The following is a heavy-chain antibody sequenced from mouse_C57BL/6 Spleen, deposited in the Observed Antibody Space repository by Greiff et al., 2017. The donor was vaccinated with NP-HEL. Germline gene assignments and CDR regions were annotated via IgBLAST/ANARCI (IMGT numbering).Heavy chain of an antibody. Sequence: ESGPGLVKPSQSLSLTCSVTGYSITSGYYWNWIRQLPGNKLEWMGYISYDGSNNYNPSLKNRTTITLDTSTNPSFLKLNSVTTDDTATYYCAREIDYDYDEGYFDVWGTGTTVTVSS. J-gene: IGHJ1*03. CDR1: GYSITSGYY. CDR2: ISYDGSN. CDR3: AREIDYDYDEGYFDV. D-gene: IGHD2-4*01. V-gene: IGHV3-6*01.